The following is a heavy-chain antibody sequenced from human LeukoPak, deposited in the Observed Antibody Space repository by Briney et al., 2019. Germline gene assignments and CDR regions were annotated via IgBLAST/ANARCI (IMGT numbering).Heavy chain of an antibody. Sequence: QPGGSLRLSCVASGFSVSSDWMGWVRQTPGKGLEWVASIKEDGSEKRYVDSVKGRFTISRDNAKNSLYLQMNSLRPEDTAVYYCASRMGATQTWGQGTLVTVSS. CDR3: ASRMGATQT. D-gene: IGHD1-26*01. CDR2: IKEDGSEK. CDR1: GFSVSSDW. V-gene: IGHV3-7*01. J-gene: IGHJ4*02.